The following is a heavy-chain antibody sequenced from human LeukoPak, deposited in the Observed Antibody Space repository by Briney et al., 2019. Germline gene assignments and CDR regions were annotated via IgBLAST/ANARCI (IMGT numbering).Heavy chain of an antibody. D-gene: IGHD6-13*01. J-gene: IGHJ4*02. V-gene: IGHV4-38-2*01. CDR2: IHYSGTT. Sequence: SETLSLTCAVSGYSTCIGYQWAWIRQPPGKGLEWLGSIHYSGTTYYKASLKSPVTISVDTSQNQFSLKLTSVTAADTAVYYCARKGRGSSFDYWGQGTLITVSS. CDR3: ARKGRGSSFDY. CDR1: GYSTCIGYQ.